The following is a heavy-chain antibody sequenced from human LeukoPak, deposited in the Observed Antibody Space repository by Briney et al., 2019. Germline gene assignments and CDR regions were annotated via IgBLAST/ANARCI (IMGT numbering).Heavy chain of an antibody. CDR1: GDSVSSNSAA. J-gene: IGHJ4*02. Sequence: SQTLSLTCAISGDSVSSNSAAWNWIRQSPSRGLEWLGRTYYRSKWYNDYAVSVKSRITINPDTSKNQFSLQLNSVTPEDTAVYYCARGPGRYCSSTSCYSKFFDYWGQGTLVTVSS. V-gene: IGHV6-1*01. D-gene: IGHD2-2*02. CDR3: ARGPGRYCSSTSCYSKFFDY. CDR2: TYYRSKWYN.